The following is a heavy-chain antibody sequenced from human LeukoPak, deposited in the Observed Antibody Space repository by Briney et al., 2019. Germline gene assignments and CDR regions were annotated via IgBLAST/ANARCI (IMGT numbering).Heavy chain of an antibody. CDR2: INHSGST. CDR1: GFTFSSYG. D-gene: IGHD3-22*01. V-gene: IGHV4-34*01. J-gene: IGHJ4*02. Sequence: PGGSLRLSCAASGFTFSSYGMSWVRQPPGKGLEWIGEINHSGSTNYNPSLKSRVTISVDTSKNQFSLKLSSVTAADTAVYYCARGEGYYYDSSGYDYWGQGTLVTVSS. CDR3: ARGEGYYYDSSGYDY.